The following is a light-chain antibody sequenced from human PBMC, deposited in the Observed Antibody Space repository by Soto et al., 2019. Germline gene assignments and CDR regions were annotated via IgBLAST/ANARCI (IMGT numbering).Light chain of an antibody. CDR1: SSDVGGYNY. CDR3: SSDAGSNIP. Sequence: QSALTQPPSASGSPGQSVTISCTGTSSDVGGYNYVSWYQQHPGKAPKLMIYEVSKRPSGVPDRFSGSKSGNTASLTVSGLQAEDEAEYCSSDAGSNIPFGTGTKLTVL. V-gene: IGLV2-8*01. CDR2: EVS. J-gene: IGLJ1*01.